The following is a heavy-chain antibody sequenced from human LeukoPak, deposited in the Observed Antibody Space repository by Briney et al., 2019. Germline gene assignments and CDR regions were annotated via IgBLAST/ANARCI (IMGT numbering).Heavy chain of an antibody. CDR3: ARGPYDSSRD. Sequence: SETLSLTCAVYGGSFSGYYWSWIRQPPGKGLEWFGEINHSGNTNYNPSLKSRVTISVDTSKNQFSLKLSSVTAADTAVYYCARGPYDSSRDWGQGTLVTVSS. CDR1: GGSFSGYY. J-gene: IGHJ4*02. V-gene: IGHV4-34*01. D-gene: IGHD3-22*01. CDR2: INHSGNT.